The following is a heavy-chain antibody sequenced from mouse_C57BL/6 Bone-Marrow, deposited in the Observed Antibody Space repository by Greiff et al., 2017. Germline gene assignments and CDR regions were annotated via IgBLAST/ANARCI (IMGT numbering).Heavy chain of an antibody. V-gene: IGHV1-55*01. CDR3: ARAGPLGRSFDY. CDR1: GYTFTSYW. J-gene: IGHJ2*01. D-gene: IGHD4-1*01. Sequence: VQLQQPGAELVKPGASVKMSCKASGYTFTSYWITWVKQRPGPGLEWIGDIYPTSGRTNYNEKFKSKAILTVDPSSNTAYMQLSSLTSEDSAVFYCARAGPLGRSFDYWGQGTTLTVSS. CDR2: IYPTSGRT.